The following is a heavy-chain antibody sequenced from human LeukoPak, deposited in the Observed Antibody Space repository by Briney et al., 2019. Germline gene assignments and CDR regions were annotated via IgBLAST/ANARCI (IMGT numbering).Heavy chain of an antibody. CDR2: IYSSRS. V-gene: IGHV4-4*07. CDR3: ARAAGRDTTSGLDFDY. Sequence: SETLSLTCTVSGASISSYYWSWIRQPAGKGLEWIGRIYSSRSIYNPSLKSRVTMSVDTSKNQFSLKLSSVTAADTADYYCARAAGRDTTSGLDFDYWGQGILVTVSS. J-gene: IGHJ4*02. CDR1: GASISSYY. D-gene: IGHD1-26*01.